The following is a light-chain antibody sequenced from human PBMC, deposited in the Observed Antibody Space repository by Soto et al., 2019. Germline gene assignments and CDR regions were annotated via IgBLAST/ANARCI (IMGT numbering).Light chain of an antibody. J-gene: IGKJ1*01. CDR2: GAS. Sequence: EIVLTQSPGTLSLSPGDRATLSCRASQSVSCTFLAWYQTKPGQAPRLLIYGASNRATGIPDRFSGSGSGTDFTLTISRLEPEDFAVYYCQQYSSLPRTFGQGTKVDIK. CDR3: QQYSSLPRT. CDR1: QSVSCTF. V-gene: IGKV3-20*01.